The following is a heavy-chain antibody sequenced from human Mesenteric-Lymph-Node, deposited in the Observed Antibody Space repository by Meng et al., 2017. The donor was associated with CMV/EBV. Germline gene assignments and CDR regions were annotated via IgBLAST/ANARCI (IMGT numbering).Heavy chain of an antibody. J-gene: IGHJ6*02. CDR3: ARAAGVVVIAMAGMDV. D-gene: IGHD2-21*01. V-gene: IGHV1-2*02. CDR1: GFTLTGYF. Sequence: ASVKVSCKASGFTLTGYFIHWVRQAPGQGLEWMGWINPNSGGANYAQKFQGRVTMTRDTSITTAYMEVSRLRSEDTAVYYCARAAGVVVIAMAGMDVWGQGTTVTVSS. CDR2: INPNSGGA.